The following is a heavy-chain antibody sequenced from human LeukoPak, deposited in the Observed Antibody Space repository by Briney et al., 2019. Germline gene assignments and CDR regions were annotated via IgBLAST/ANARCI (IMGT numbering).Heavy chain of an antibody. CDR3: ARLRVGATPVYYYYMDV. CDR2: IYYSGST. CDR1: GGSISSYY. J-gene: IGHJ6*03. Sequence: SETLSLTCTVSGGSISSYYWSWIRQPPGKGLEWIGYIYYSGSTNYNPSLKSRVTISVDTSKNQFSLKLSSVTAADTAVYYCARLRVGATPVYYYYMDVWGKGTTVTVSS. V-gene: IGHV4-59*01. D-gene: IGHD1-26*01.